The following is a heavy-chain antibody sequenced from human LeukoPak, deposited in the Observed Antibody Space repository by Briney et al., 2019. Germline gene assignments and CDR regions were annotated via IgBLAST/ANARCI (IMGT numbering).Heavy chain of an antibody. CDR2: INPNSGGT. J-gene: IGHJ4*02. Sequence: ASVKVSCKASGYTFTGYYMHWVRQAPGQGLERMGWINPNSGGTNYAQKFQGRVTMTRDTSISTAYMELSRLRSDDTAVYYCARDMITFGGGGNFDYWGQGTLVTVSS. D-gene: IGHD3-16*01. CDR3: ARDMITFGGGGNFDY. CDR1: GYTFTGYY. V-gene: IGHV1-2*02.